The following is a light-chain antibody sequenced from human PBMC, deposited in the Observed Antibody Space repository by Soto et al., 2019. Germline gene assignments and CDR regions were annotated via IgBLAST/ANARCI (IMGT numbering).Light chain of an antibody. CDR2: EVS. J-gene: IGLJ3*02. Sequence: QSALTQPASVSGSLGQSITISCTGTSSDIGGYKYVSWYQQHPGKAPKLIIFEVSNRPSGVSDRFSGSNSGNTASLTISGLQAEDEADYYCTSYSRYIGLGFVGGTK. V-gene: IGLV2-14*01. CDR1: SSDIGGYKY. CDR3: TSYSRYIGLG.